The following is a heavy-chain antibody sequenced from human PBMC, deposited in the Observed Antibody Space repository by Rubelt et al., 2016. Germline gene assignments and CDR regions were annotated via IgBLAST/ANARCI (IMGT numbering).Heavy chain of an antibody. Sequence: QLQLQESGPGLVKPSETLSLTCTVSGGSISSYYWSWIRQHPGKGLEWIGYIYYSGSTYYNPSLKSRVTISVDTSKNQFSLKLSPVTAADTAVYYCARGTVAGTNDYWGQGTLVTVSS. J-gene: IGHJ4*02. CDR1: GGSISSYY. CDR2: IYYSGST. V-gene: IGHV4-59*01. D-gene: IGHD6-19*01. CDR3: ARGTVAGTNDY.